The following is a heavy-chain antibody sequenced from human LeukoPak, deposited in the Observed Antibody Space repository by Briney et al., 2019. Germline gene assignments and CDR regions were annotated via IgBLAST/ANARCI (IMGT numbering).Heavy chain of an antibody. CDR1: GFIFSSYG. J-gene: IGHJ5*02. Sequence: GGSLRLFCAASGFIFSSYGMHCVRQAPGKGLVGVAVISYDGSNKYYADSVKGRFTISRDNSKNTLYLQMNRLRGEDRAVYYCARDRSGCSSTSCYWGYNWFDPWGQGTLVTVSS. CDR2: ISYDGSNK. V-gene: IGHV3-30*03. CDR3: ARDRSGCSSTSCYWGYNWFDP. D-gene: IGHD2-2*01.